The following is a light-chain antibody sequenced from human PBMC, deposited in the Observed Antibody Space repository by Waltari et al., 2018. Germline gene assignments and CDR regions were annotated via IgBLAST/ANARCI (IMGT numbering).Light chain of an antibody. CDR3: QSYDTSLSVV. Sequence: LPGKAPTLLIYGTNTRPLGVPDRFFGSQSGTSASLAIVGLQADDEADYYCQSYDTSLSVVFGGGTKLTVL. J-gene: IGLJ2*01. V-gene: IGLV1-40*01. CDR2: GTN.